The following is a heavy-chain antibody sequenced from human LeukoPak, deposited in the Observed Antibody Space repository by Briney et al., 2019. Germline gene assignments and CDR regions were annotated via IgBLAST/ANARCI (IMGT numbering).Heavy chain of an antibody. J-gene: IGHJ4*02. D-gene: IGHD6-13*01. Sequence: ASVKVPCKAAGYTFTSYYMHWVRQAPGQGLEWMGIINPSGGSTSYAQKFQGRVTMTRDTSTSTVYMELSSLRSEDTAVYYCARDLPSIAAAQASSDYWGQGTLVTVSS. CDR3: ARDLPSIAAAQASSDY. V-gene: IGHV1-46*01. CDR2: INPSGGST. CDR1: GYTFTSYY.